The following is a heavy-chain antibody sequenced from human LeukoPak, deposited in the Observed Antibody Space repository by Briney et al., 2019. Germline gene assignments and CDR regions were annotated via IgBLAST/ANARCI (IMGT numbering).Heavy chain of an antibody. Sequence: PTESLSLTCSGSNYSISNSLYWGWLRQPPGKGLEWIGSIYRSGSTFYNPSLKSRVTISLDTSMNQFSLKLSSVTAADTAVYFCARGTYGYYMDVWGKGTTVPVSS. V-gene: IGHV4-38-2*02. J-gene: IGHJ6*03. CDR2: IYRSGST. CDR1: NYSISNSLY. D-gene: IGHD4-17*01. CDR3: ARGTYGYYMDV.